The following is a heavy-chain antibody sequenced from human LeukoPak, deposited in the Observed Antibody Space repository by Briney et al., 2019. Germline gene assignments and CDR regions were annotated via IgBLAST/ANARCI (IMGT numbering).Heavy chain of an antibody. Sequence: GGSLRLSCTASGFTFSSYGMHWVRQAPGKGLEWVAVISYDGSNKYYADSVKGRFTISRDNSKNTLYLQMNSLRAEDTAVYYCAKGYSGYDWSLVDYWGQGTLVTVSS. CDR1: GFTFSSYG. CDR2: ISYDGSNK. V-gene: IGHV3-30*18. J-gene: IGHJ4*02. D-gene: IGHD5-12*01. CDR3: AKGYSGYDWSLVDY.